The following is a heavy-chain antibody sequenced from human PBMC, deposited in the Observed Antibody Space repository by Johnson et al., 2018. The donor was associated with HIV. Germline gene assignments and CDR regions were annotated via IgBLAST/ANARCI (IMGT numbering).Heavy chain of an antibody. Sequence: VQLVESGGGVVRPGGSLRLSCAASGFTFDDYGMSWVRQAPGKGLEWVSGINWKGGSTGYAASVRGRFPISRDNSKNTLYLQMNSLRAEDTAVYYCAREVAGDYGDSPGAFDIWGQGTMVTVSS. CDR3: AREVAGDYGDSPGAFDI. V-gene: IGHV3-20*04. CDR2: INWKGGST. J-gene: IGHJ3*02. CDR1: GFTFDDYG. D-gene: IGHD4-17*01.